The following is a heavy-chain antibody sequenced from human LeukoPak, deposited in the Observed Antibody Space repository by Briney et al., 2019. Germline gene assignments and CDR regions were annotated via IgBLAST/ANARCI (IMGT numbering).Heavy chain of an antibody. CDR1: GFTFSSYS. Sequence: GGSLRLSCAASGFTFSSYSMSWVRQAPGKGLEWVSSISSSSYIYYADSVKGRFTISRDNAKNSLYLQMNSLRAEGTAVYYCARDEQNAFDYWGQGTLVTVSS. V-gene: IGHV3-21*01. CDR2: ISSSSYI. CDR3: ARDEQNAFDY. D-gene: IGHD1-1*01. J-gene: IGHJ4*02.